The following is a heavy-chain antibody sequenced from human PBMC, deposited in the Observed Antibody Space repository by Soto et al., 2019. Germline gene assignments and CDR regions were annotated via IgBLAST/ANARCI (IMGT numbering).Heavy chain of an antibody. CDR1: GGSISSYY. CDR2: IYYSGST. V-gene: IGHV4-59*01. CDR3: ARGGDVVLVTAPLDH. Sequence: SETLSLTCTVSGGSISSYYWSWIQQPPGKGLEWIGYIYYSGSTNYNPSLKSRVTMTSDTSTSTVYMEVSSLRSEDTAVYYCARGGDVVLVTAPLDHWGQGALVTVSS. D-gene: IGHD2-21*02. J-gene: IGHJ5*02.